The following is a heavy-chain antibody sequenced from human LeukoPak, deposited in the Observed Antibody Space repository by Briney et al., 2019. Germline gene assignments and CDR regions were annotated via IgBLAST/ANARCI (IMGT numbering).Heavy chain of an antibody. CDR2: INHSGST. Sequence: ASETLSLTCAVYGGSFSGYYWSWIRQPPGKGLEWIGEINHSGSTIYNPSLKSRVTISVDTSKNQFSLKLSSVTAADTAVYYCARGLGFGEFLDYWGQGTLVTVSS. D-gene: IGHD3-10*01. J-gene: IGHJ4*02. CDR1: GGSFSGYY. CDR3: ARGLGFGEFLDY. V-gene: IGHV4-34*01.